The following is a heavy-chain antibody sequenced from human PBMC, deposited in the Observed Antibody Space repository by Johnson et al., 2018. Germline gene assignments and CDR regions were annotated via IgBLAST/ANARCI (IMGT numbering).Heavy chain of an antibody. Sequence: VQLVQSGGGLVQSGRSLRLSCAASGFTFDDYAMHWVRQAPGKGLEWVSGISWNSGSIGYADSVKGRFTISRDNAKNSLYLQMNSLRAGDTALYYCAKDRFSVTNYASAFDIWGQGTMVTVSS. CDR1: GFTFDDYA. D-gene: IGHD4-17*01. CDR2: ISWNSGSI. CDR3: AKDRFSVTNYASAFDI. J-gene: IGHJ3*02. V-gene: IGHV3-9*01.